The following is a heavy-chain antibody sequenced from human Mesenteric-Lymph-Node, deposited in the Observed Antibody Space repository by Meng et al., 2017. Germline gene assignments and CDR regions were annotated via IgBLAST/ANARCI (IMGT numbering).Heavy chain of an antibody. CDR1: GFTFSSYA. Sequence: GGSLRLSCAASGFTFSSYAMHWVRQAPGKGLEWVAVISYDGSNKYYADSVKGRFTISRDNSKNTLYLQMNSLRAEDTAVYYCARSLKLGYFDSPPFDYWGQGTLVTVSS. D-gene: IGHD3-9*01. J-gene: IGHJ4*02. V-gene: IGHV3-30*01. CDR2: ISYDGSNK. CDR3: ARSLKLGYFDSPPFDY.